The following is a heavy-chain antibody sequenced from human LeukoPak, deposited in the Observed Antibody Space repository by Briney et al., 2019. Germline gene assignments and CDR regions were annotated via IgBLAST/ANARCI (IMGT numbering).Heavy chain of an antibody. Sequence: PSETLSLTCAVYDGSFSGYYWSWIRQPPGKGVEWIGEINHSGSTNYNPSLKSRVTISVDTSKNQFSLKLSSVTAADTAVYYCARGYDYYDSSGYYYYWGQGTLVTVSS. CDR2: INHSGST. J-gene: IGHJ4*02. V-gene: IGHV4-34*01. CDR3: ARGYDYYDSSGYYYY. CDR1: DGSFSGYY. D-gene: IGHD3-22*01.